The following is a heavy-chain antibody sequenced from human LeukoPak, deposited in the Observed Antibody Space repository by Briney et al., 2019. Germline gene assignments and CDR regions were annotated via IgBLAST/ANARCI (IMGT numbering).Heavy chain of an antibody. J-gene: IGHJ4*02. D-gene: IGHD6-19*01. V-gene: IGHV3-7*03. CDR3: AKIARLVSYLDY. CDR1: GFTFGSFA. Sequence: PGGSLRLSCAASGFTFGSFAMTWVRQAPGKGLEWVANINQDGSEKYFVDSVKGRFTISRDNAKNSLYLQMNSLRAEDTAAYYCAKIARLVSYLDYWGQGILVTVSS. CDR2: INQDGSEK.